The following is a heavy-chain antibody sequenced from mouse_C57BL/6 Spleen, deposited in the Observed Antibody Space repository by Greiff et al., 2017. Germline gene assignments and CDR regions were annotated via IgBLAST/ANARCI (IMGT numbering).Heavy chain of an antibody. CDR3: ARVITTVIPYYYAMDY. J-gene: IGHJ4*01. Sequence: VQLQQSGAELVKPGASVKLSCTASGFNIKDYYMHWVKQRTEQGLEWIGRIDPEDGETKYAPKFQGKAPITADTSSNTAYLQLSSLTSQDTAVYYCARVITTVIPYYYAMDYWGQGTSVTVSA. CDR1: GFNIKDYY. D-gene: IGHD1-2*01. V-gene: IGHV14-2*01. CDR2: IDPEDGET.